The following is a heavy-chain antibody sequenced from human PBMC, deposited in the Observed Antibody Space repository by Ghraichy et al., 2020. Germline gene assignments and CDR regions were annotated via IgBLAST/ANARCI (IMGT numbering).Heavy chain of an antibody. CDR3: AKSVSEGVSVRFGVPSAKYFDY. V-gene: IGHV3-23*01. CDR1: GFTFNNYA. J-gene: IGHJ4*02. D-gene: IGHD3-3*01. Sequence: GGSLRLSCAASGFTFNNYAMSWVRQAPGKGLQWVSGITGSGYSTYYTDSVKGRFTISRGNSKNTLYLQMNRLSVDDTATYYCAKSVSEGVSVRFGVPSAKYFDYWGQGSLVTVSS. CDR2: ITGSGYST.